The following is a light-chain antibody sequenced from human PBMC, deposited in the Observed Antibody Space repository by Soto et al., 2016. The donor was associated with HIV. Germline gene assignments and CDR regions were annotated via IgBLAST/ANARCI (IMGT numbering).Light chain of an antibody. V-gene: IGLV3-25*03. J-gene: IGLJ1*01. CDR1: ALPKQY. Sequence: SYELTQPPSVSVSPGQTARITCSGDALPKQYVYWYQQKSGQAPVLVIYKDSERPSGIPERFSGSSSGTTVTLTISGVQAEDEADYYCQSADRSGTCYVFGTGTKVTVL. CDR2: KDS. CDR3: QSADRSGTCYV.